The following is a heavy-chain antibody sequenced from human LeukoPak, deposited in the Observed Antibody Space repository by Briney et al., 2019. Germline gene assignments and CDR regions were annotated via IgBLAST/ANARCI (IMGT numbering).Heavy chain of an antibody. J-gene: IGHJ6*04. CDR2: INQDGTSK. CDR3: SRALEV. Sequence: GSGLDWVAHINQDGTSKIFVDSLKGRFTISREKAKNSLYLQMNSLRAEDTAVYYCSRALEVWGKGTTVTVSS. V-gene: IGHV3-7*01.